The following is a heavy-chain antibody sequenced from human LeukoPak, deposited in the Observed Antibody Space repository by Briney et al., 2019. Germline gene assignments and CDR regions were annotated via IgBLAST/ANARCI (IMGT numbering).Heavy chain of an antibody. V-gene: IGHV3-49*04. CDR3: TRDQTPYY. CDR1: GFTFGDYA. Sequence: PGGSLRLSCTASGFTFGDYAMTWVRQAPGKGLEWVGFIGSQIYGGTPEYAASVKGRFTILRDDSEGVAYLEMNSLKTEDTAVYYCTRDQTPYYWGQGILVTVSS. J-gene: IGHJ4*02. CDR2: IGSQIYGGTP.